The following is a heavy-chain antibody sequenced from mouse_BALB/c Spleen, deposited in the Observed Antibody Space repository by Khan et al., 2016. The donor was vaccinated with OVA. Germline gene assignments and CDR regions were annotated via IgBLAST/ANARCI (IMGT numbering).Heavy chain of an antibody. CDR1: GFTFSTYG. J-gene: IGHJ4*01. Sequence: EVELVESGGDLVKPGGSLKLSYTASGFTFSTYGMSWVRQTPDKRLEWVATISSGGTYTYYPDSVMGRFTISRDNAKNTLNLQRSRLRSEDTAMYYCARHWVGVMDYWGQGTSVTVSS. D-gene: IGHD1-1*01. V-gene: IGHV5-6*01. CDR2: ISSGGTYT. CDR3: ARHWVGVMDY.